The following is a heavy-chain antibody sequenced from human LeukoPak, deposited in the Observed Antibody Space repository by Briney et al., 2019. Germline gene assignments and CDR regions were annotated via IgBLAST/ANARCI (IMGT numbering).Heavy chain of an antibody. Sequence: PGGSLRLSCAASGFTFSSYGMHWVRQAPGKGLEWVAVISYDGSNKYYADSVKGRFTISRDNSKNTLYLQMNSLRAEDTAVYYCAKEAGDTAMVLDYWGQGTLVTVSS. V-gene: IGHV3-30*18. J-gene: IGHJ4*02. CDR1: GFTFSSYG. D-gene: IGHD5-18*01. CDR2: ISYDGSNK. CDR3: AKEAGDTAMVLDY.